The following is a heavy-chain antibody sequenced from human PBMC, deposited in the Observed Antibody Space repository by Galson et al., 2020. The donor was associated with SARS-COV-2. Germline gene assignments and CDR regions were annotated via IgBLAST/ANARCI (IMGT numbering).Heavy chain of an antibody. CDR1: GFTFSTSY. CDR3: AGWYIRF. D-gene: IGHD6-19*01. Sequence: GGSLRLSCAASGFTFSTSYMSWVRQAPGKGLEWLSYIGGSSDVIKYADSVKGRFTISRYNAKNLLYLQMNSLRDEDTAVYYCAGWYIRFWGQGTLVTVSS. J-gene: IGHJ4*02. V-gene: IGHV3-48*02. CDR2: IGGSSDVI.